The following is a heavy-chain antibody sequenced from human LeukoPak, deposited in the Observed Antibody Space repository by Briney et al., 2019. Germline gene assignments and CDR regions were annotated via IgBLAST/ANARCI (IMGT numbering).Heavy chain of an antibody. Sequence: GGSLRLSCAASGFTFSSYAVSWVRQAPGKGLEWVSAISGSGGSTYYADSVKGRFTISRDNSKNTLYLQMNSLRADDTAVYYCVRAGMPYGFDVWGQGIMVTVSS. D-gene: IGHD6-19*01. CDR2: ISGSGGST. V-gene: IGHV3-23*01. J-gene: IGHJ3*01. CDR1: GFTFSSYA. CDR3: VRAGMPYGFDV.